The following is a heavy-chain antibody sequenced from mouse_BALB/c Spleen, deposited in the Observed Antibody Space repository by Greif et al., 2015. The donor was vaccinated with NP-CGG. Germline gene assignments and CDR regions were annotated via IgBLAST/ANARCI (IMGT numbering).Heavy chain of an antibody. CDR3: ARDGYVV. D-gene: IGHD1-2*01. V-gene: IGHV5-12-2*01. J-gene: IGHJ1*01. CDR1: GFTFSSYT. Sequence: DVQLQESGGGLVQPGGSLKLSCAASGFTFSSYTMSWVRQTPEKRLEWVAYISNGGGSTYCPDTVKGRFTISRNNAKNTLYLQMSSLKSEDTAMYYCARDGYVVWGAGTTVTVSS. CDR2: ISNGGGST.